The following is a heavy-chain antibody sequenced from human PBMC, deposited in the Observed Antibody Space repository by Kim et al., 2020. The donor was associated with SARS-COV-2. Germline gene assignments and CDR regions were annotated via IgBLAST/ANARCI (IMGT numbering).Heavy chain of an antibody. CDR2: TYYRSKWYN. V-gene: IGHV6-1*01. D-gene: IGHD6-19*01. CDR3: ARYRLDIYSSHALDFDY. J-gene: IGHJ4*02. Sequence: SQTLSLTCAISGDSVSSNSAAWNWIRQSPSRGLEWLGRTYYRSKWYNDYAVSVKSRITINPDTSKNQFSLQLNSVTPEDTAVYYCARYRLDIYSSHALDFDYWGQGTLVTVSS. CDR1: GDSVSSNSAA.